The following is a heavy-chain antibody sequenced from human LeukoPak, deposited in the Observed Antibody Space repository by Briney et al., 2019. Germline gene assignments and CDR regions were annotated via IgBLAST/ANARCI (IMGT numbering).Heavy chain of an antibody. V-gene: IGHV4-31*03. CDR3: ARGRIVVVPPAGVGDWFDP. J-gene: IGHJ5*02. D-gene: IGHD2-2*01. Sequence: SQTLSLTCTVSGGSITSDGYYWSWIRQHPGKGLEWIGYISYIGNFYYNPSLKSRVTVSSDTSKNQFSLRLNSVTAADTAVYYCARGRIVVVPPAGVGDWFDPWGQGTLVTVSS. CDR1: GGSITSDGYY. CDR2: ISYIGNF.